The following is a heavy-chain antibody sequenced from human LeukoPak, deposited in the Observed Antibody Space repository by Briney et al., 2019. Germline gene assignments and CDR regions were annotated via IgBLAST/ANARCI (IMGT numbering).Heavy chain of an antibody. D-gene: IGHD3-10*02. CDR1: GFAFTAYG. CDR2: IGPGPSRT. V-gene: IGHV3-21*01. CDR3: ARGYVTMAPDY. Sequence: GGSLRLSCAASGFAFTAYGMNWVRQAPGKGLEWLSYIGPGPSRTYYADSVRGRFVISRDDAKNSLYLQMSSLRAEDTAVYYCARGYVTMAPDYGGPGTLVTVSS. J-gene: IGHJ4*02.